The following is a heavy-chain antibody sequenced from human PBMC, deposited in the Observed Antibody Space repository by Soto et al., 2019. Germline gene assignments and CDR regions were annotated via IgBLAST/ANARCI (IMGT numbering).Heavy chain of an antibody. Sequence: GGSLRLSCAASGFTISTYWMHGVRPAPGEGLVWVSRINTDGSSTIYADSVKGRFTISRENAKNTLYLQMNSLRAADTAVYYCARQPRILTGYSGHFDYWGQGTLVTVSS. CDR2: INTDGSST. D-gene: IGHD3-9*01. CDR3: ARQPRILTGYSGHFDY. J-gene: IGHJ4*02. CDR1: GFTISTYW. V-gene: IGHV3-74*01.